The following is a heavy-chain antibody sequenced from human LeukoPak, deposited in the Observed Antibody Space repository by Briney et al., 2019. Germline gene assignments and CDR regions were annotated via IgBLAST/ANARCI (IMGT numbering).Heavy chain of an antibody. V-gene: IGHV3-20*04. J-gene: IGHJ3*02. Sequence: QPGESLSLAWAASGPTVEHYGTSSVRQHPGEGIEWVPGITWDGANTGYADSVKGRFTISRDNAKKSLYVQMNSLRAEDTALYYCATSDQIIMMDAFDIWGQGTMVTVSS. CDR1: GPTVEHYG. CDR3: ATSDQIIMMDAFDI. D-gene: IGHD3-16*01. CDR2: ITWDGANT.